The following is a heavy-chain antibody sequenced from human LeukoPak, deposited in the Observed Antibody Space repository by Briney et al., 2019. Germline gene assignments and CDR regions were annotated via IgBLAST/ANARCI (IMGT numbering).Heavy chain of an antibody. V-gene: IGHV4-61*02. Sequence: PSETLSLTCTVSSGSISSGSYYWRWIRQPAGKGLEWIGRIYTSGRTNYNPSLKSRVTISLDTSKNQFSLQLNSVTAADTAVYYCARGRYIFHYWGQGTLVTVSS. CDR1: SGSISSGSYY. CDR2: IYTSGRT. CDR3: ARGRYIFHY. J-gene: IGHJ4*02. D-gene: IGHD2-2*02.